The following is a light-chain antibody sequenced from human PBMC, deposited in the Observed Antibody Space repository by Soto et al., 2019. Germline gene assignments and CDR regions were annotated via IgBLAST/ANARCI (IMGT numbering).Light chain of an antibody. V-gene: IGKV3-15*01. CDR2: GAS. CDR3: QQYYNLPPYT. J-gene: IGKJ2*01. Sequence: IVMTQSPATLSVSPGERVTLSCRASETVRTNLAWFQQKPGQTPRLLIFGASTRATGIPTRFTGSGSETEFSLTIGSLQSEDLEVYYCQQYYNLPPYTFGQGTKLEIK. CDR1: ETVRTN.